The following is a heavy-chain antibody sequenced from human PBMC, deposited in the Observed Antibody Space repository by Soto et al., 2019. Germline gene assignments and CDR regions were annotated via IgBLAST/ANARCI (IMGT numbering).Heavy chain of an antibody. CDR1: GFTFSSYA. CDR2: ISGSGGST. D-gene: IGHD2-21*01. J-gene: IGHJ5*02. CDR3: AKGIGDGYNSHPCCDP. V-gene: IGHV3-23*01. Sequence: EVQLLESGGGLVQPGGSLRLSCAASGFTFSSYAMSWVRQAPGKGLEWVSAISGSGGSTYYADSVQGRFTNSRDNSKNTLYLQMNSLRAEDTAVYYCAKGIGDGYNSHPCCDPWGQGTLVTVSS.